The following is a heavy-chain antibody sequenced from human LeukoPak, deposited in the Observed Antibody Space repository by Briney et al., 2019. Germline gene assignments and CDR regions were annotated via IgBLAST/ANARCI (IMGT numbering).Heavy chain of an antibody. J-gene: IGHJ4*02. Sequence: ASVKVSFKASGYTFTTYGISWVRQAPGQGLEWMGWISAYNGNRNYAQKLQGRVTMTTDTSTSTAYMELRSLRSDDTAVYYCAREYCSSTSCYGVDYWGQGTLVTVSS. CDR1: GYTFTTYG. CDR2: ISAYNGNR. CDR3: AREYCSSTSCYGVDY. D-gene: IGHD2-2*01. V-gene: IGHV1-18*01.